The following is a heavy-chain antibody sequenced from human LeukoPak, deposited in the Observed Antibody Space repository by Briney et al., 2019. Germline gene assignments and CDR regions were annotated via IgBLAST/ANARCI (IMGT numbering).Heavy chain of an antibody. Sequence: SETLSLTCTVSGGSISSYYWSWIRQPPGKGLEWIGYIYYSGSTNYNPSLKSRVTISVDTSKNQFSLKPSSVTAADTAVYYCARVVSYYYDSSGYLNWFDPWGQGTLVTVSS. CDR1: GGSISSYY. J-gene: IGHJ5*02. D-gene: IGHD3-22*01. CDR3: ARVVSYYYDSSGYLNWFDP. V-gene: IGHV4-59*01. CDR2: IYYSGST.